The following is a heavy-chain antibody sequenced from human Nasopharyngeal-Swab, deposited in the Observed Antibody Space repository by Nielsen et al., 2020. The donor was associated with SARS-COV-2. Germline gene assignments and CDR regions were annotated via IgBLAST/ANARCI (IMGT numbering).Heavy chain of an antibody. J-gene: IGHJ3*02. Sequence: WIRQPPGKGLEWIGYIYYSGSTNYNPSLKSRVTISVDTSKNQFSPKLSSVTAADTAVYYCARGGGGYPRDAFDIWGQGTMVTVSS. CDR3: ARGGGGYPRDAFDI. V-gene: IGHV4-59*01. D-gene: IGHD3-22*01. CDR2: IYYSGST.